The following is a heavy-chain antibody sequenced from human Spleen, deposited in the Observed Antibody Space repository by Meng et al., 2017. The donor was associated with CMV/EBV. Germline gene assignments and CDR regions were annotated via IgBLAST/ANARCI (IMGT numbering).Heavy chain of an antibody. J-gene: IGHJ3*02. V-gene: IGHV3-30*02. CDR1: GFTFSSYG. Sequence: GESLKISCAASGFTFSSYGMHWVRQAPGKGLEWVAFIRYDGSNKYYADSVKGRFTISRDNSKNTLYLQMNSLRAEDTAVYYCAKHMTIAAAGTSAFDIWGQGTMVTVSS. D-gene: IGHD6-13*01. CDR3: AKHMTIAAAGTSAFDI. CDR2: IRYDGSNK.